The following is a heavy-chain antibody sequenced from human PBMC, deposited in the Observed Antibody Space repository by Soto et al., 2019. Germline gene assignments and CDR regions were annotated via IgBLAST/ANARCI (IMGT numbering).Heavy chain of an antibody. CDR3: ARLRIQSGDFRSFDY. Sequence: PGESLKISCQASGYRFTSYWIAWVRQMPGKGLEWMGVIYPDDSDTKYSPSFQGQVTISADESISTAYLQWGNLKASDTAIYYCARLRIQSGDFRSFDYWGPGTLVTVSS. J-gene: IGHJ4*02. CDR2: IYPDDSDT. CDR1: GYRFTSYW. D-gene: IGHD1-1*01. V-gene: IGHV5-51*01.